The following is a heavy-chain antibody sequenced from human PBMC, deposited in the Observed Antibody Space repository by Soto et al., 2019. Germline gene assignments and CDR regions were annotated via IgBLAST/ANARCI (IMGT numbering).Heavy chain of an antibody. J-gene: IGHJ4*02. V-gene: IGHV4-59*01. CDR2: IYYSGST. CDR3: AREHYGDGLQYFDY. CDR1: GGSISSYY. Sequence: SETLSLTCTVSGGSISSYYWSWIRQPPGKGLEWIGYIYYSGSTNYNPSPKSRVTISVDTSKNQFSLKLSSVTAADTAVCYCAREHYGDGLQYFDYWGQGTLVTVSS. D-gene: IGHD4-17*01.